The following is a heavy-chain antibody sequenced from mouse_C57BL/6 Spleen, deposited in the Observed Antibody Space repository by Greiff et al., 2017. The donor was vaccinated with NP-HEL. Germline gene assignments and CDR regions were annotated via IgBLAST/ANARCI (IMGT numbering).Heavy chain of an antibody. D-gene: IGHD2-10*01. Sequence: EVKVVESGGGLVKPGGSLKLSCAASGFTFSDYGMHWVRQAPEKGLEWVAYISSGSSTIYYADTVKVRFTISRDNAKNTRFLQMTSLRSEDTAMYYCARGGLLEFAYWGQGTLVTVSA. CDR1: GFTFSDYG. CDR2: ISSGSSTI. CDR3: ARGGLLEFAY. V-gene: IGHV5-17*01. J-gene: IGHJ3*01.